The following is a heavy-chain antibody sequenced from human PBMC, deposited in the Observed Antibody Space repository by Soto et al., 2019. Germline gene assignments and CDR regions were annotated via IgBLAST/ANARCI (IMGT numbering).Heavy chain of an antibody. D-gene: IGHD3-10*01. Sequence: EVQLVESGGGLVQPGGSLRLSCAASGFTITSDYMTWVRQAPGKGLEWVSVIYLGGTTYYADSVKGRFTISRHKSNNTLYLQMNSLRTEDTAVYYCARIGRGSYSELVYTMDVWGQGATVTVSS. V-gene: IGHV3-53*04. CDR2: IYLGGTT. CDR1: GFTITSDY. CDR3: ARIGRGSYSELVYTMDV. J-gene: IGHJ6*02.